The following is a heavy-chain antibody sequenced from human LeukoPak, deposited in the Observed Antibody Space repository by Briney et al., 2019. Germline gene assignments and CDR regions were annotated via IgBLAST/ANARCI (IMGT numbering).Heavy chain of an antibody. V-gene: IGHV3-23*01. CDR3: AKEVGGSVAGRFDY. Sequence: PGGSLRLSCAGSGFTFSNYAISWVRQAPGKGLEWISAISNSGGITYYADSVKGRFTISRDNSKNTLSLQMNSLRAEDTAVYYCAKEVGGSVAGRFDYWGQGTLVTVSS. CDR2: ISNSGGIT. J-gene: IGHJ4*02. CDR1: GFTFSNYA. D-gene: IGHD6-19*01.